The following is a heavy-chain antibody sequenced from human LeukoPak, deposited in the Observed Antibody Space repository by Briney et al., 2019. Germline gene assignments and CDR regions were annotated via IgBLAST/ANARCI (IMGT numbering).Heavy chain of an antibody. CDR3: ARSYSDYDYFNNWFDP. CDR2: IYWNDDK. CDR1: GFSLSTSGVG. D-gene: IGHD5-12*01. J-gene: IGHJ5*02. Sequence: SGPTLVKLTQTLTLTCTFSGFSLSTSGVGVGWIRQPPGKALEWLALIYWNDDKRYSPSLKSRLTISKDTSKNQVVLTMTNMDPVDTATYYCARSYSDYDYFNNWFDPWGQGTLVTVSS. V-gene: IGHV2-5*01.